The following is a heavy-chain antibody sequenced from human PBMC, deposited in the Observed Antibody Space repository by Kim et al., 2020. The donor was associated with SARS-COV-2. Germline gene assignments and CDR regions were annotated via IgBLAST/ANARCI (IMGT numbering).Heavy chain of an antibody. D-gene: IGHD4-17*01. V-gene: IGHV3-30*04. CDR1: GFTFSSYA. CDR2: ISYDGSNK. CDR3: ARQNDYGDYVAEYYYYYGMDV. J-gene: IGHJ6*02. Sequence: GRSLRLSCAASGFTFSSYAMHWVRQAPGKGLEWVAGISYDGSNKYYVDSVKGRFTISRDNSKNTLYLQMNSLRAEDTAVYYCARQNDYGDYVAEYYYYYGMDVWGQGTTVTVSS.